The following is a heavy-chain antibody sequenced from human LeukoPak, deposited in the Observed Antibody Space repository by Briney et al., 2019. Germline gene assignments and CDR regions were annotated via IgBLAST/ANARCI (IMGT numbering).Heavy chain of an antibody. Sequence: ASVKVSCKASGYSFTAYYMHWVRQAPGQGLEWMGWINPNSGGTNYAQKFQGRVTMTRDTSITTAYMELSRLKSDDTAVYYCATVRDIVVGGGPYYFDYWGQGTLVTVSS. J-gene: IGHJ4*02. D-gene: IGHD2-15*01. CDR3: ATVRDIVVGGGPYYFDY. CDR2: INPNSGGT. V-gene: IGHV1-2*02. CDR1: GYSFTAYY.